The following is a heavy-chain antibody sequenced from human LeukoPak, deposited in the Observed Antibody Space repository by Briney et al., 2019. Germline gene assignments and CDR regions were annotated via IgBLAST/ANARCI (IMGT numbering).Heavy chain of an antibody. J-gene: IGHJ6*03. CDR2: ISSSSSYI. CDR3: ARAAPCSGGSCYFHYYYYYYMDV. CDR1: GFTFSSYS. D-gene: IGHD2-15*01. Sequence: GGSLRLSCAASGFTFSSYSMNWVRQAPGKGLEWVSSISSSSSYIYYADSVKGRFTISRDNAKNTLYLQMNSLRAEDTAVYYCARAAPCSGGSCYFHYYYYYYMDVWGKGTTVTVSS. V-gene: IGHV3-21*01.